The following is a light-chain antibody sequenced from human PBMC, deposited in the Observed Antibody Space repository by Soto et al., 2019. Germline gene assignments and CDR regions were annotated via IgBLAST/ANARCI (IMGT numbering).Light chain of an antibody. CDR2: GAS. CDR1: QSVNNNY. V-gene: IGKV3-20*01. Sequence: EIVLTQSPGTLSLSPGERATLSCRASQSVNNNYLAWYQQKPGQPPRLLIYGASSRAIGIPDRFSGGGSGTDFTLTISRLEPEDFEVYYCQQYGSSYTFGPGTKVDIK. CDR3: QQYGSSYT. J-gene: IGKJ3*01.